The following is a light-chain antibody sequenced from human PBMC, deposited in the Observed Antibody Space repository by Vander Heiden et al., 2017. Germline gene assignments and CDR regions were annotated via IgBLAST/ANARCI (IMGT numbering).Light chain of an antibody. CDR3: QQSYSTPRT. CDR2: AAT. CDR1: QSISSY. V-gene: IGKV1-39*01. J-gene: IGKJ1*01. Sequence: DIQTTESTSSLSASVGDRVTITCRASQSISSYLNWYQQKPGKAPKLLVYAATSLQSGVPSRFSGSGSGTEFTLTISSLQPEDFATYSCQQSYSTPRTFGQGTKVEIK.